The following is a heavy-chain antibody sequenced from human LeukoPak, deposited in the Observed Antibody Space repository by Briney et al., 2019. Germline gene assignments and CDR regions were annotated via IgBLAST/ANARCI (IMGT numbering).Heavy chain of an antibody. CDR3: ARALGGSGSYLPYYYYYYGMDV. CDR1: GYTFTGYY. CDR2: INPNSGGT. D-gene: IGHD3-10*01. Sequence: ASVKVSCKASGYTFTGYYMHWVRQAPGQGLEWMGWINPNSGGTNYAQKFQGRVTMTRNTSISTANMELSSLRSEDTAVYYCARALGGSGSYLPYYYYYYGMDVWGQGTTVTVSS. J-gene: IGHJ6*02. V-gene: IGHV1-2*02.